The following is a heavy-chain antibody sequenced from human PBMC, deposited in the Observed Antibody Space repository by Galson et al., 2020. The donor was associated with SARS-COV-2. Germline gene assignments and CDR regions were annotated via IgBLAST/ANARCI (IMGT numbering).Heavy chain of an antibody. CDR2: IFFIVTT. CDR3: ARGRFYDSTGYSTSYYFDS. V-gene: IGHV4-31*03. CDR1: GFSVSRGGNY. D-gene: IGHD3-22*01. Sequence: SETLSLTCTVSGFSVSRGGNYWTWIRQHSWKGLEWIVHIFFIVTTYYSPSLKSRFTISVDTAQNQFSLRLSSVTAADTAVYYCARGRFYDSTGYSTSYYFDSWGQGTLVTVSS. J-gene: IGHJ4*02.